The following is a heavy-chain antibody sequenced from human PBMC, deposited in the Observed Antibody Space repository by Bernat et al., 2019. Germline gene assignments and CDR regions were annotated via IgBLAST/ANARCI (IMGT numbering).Heavy chain of an antibody. V-gene: IGHV3-23*01. CDR3: TKSGGTSSGSFDY. D-gene: IGHD3-22*01. Sequence: EVQLLESGGGFVQPGGSLRLSCTASGFTFSSYAMSWVRQAPGRGLEWFSIISAVCSRTFYYDSGTGRFASSRYNSKNTLYLQMNSLRAGGTAVYYCTKSGGTSSGSFDYWGQGSLVTVSS. CDR2: ISAVCSRT. J-gene: IGHJ4*02. CDR1: GFTFSSYA.